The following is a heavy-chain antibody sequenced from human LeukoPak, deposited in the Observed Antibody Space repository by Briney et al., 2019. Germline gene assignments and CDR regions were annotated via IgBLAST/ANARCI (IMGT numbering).Heavy chain of an antibody. V-gene: IGHV5-51*01. CDR2: FYPGDSDT. CDR1: GYSFTSYW. J-gene: IGHJ5*02. D-gene: IGHD2-15*01. Sequence: GESLKISCKGSGYSFTSYWIGWVRQMPGKGLEGMGIFYPGDSDTRYSPSFQGQVTISADKSISTAYLQWSSLKASDTAMYYCASQPSDCSGGSCYSGWFDPWGQGTLVTVSS. CDR3: ASQPSDCSGGSCYSGWFDP.